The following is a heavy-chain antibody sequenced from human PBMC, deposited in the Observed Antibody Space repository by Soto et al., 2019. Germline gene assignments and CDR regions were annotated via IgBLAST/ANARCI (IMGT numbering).Heavy chain of an antibody. CDR1: GFTFNHYA. CDR3: AKDSTVTTSLYFYYYGFDV. CDR2: VSGRGGSK. D-gene: IGHD4-17*01. V-gene: IGHV3-23*01. Sequence: VQLLESGGGLVQPGGSLRLACTASGFTFNHYAMTWVRQAPGRGLEWVASVSGRGGSKKYADSVKGRFIISRDNSNSXLXLQMDSLGGEDTAVYYCAKDSTVTTSLYFYYYGFDVWGQGTTVTVSS. J-gene: IGHJ6*01.